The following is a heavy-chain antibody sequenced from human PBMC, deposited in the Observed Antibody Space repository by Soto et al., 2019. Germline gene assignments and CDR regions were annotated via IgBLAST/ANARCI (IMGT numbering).Heavy chain of an antibody. Sequence: PSETLSLTCTVSGGSIIGYYWSCIRQPAGKGLEWIGRIYSDGSTNYNPSLKSRVTMSVDTSKNQFSLKPTSMTAADTAMYYCARMRAAGTFDYWGQGTLVTVSS. CDR3: ARMRAAGTFDY. J-gene: IGHJ4*02. CDR2: IYSDGST. V-gene: IGHV4-4*07. CDR1: GGSIIGYY. D-gene: IGHD6-13*01.